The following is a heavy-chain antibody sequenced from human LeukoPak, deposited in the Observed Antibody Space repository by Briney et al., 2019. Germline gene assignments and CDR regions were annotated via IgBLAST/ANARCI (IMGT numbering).Heavy chain of an antibody. J-gene: IGHJ6*02. Sequence: SETLSLTCTVSGHSISNPRSTYYWGWIRHPPGKGLEWVGSIYYSGSTYYNPSLKSRVTISVDTSKNQFSLKLSSVTAADTAVYYCARQGTVTIPYYGMDVWGQGTTVTVSS. V-gene: IGHV4-39*01. CDR3: ARQGTVTIPYYGMDV. CDR2: IYYSGST. CDR1: GHSISNPRSTYY. D-gene: IGHD4-17*01.